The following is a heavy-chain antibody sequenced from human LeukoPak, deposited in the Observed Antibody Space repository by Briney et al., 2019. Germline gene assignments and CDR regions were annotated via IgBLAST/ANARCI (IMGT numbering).Heavy chain of an antibody. V-gene: IGHV4-4*07. CDR1: GGSISSYY. Sequence: SETLSLTCTVSGGSISSYYWSWIRQPAGKGLEWIGRIYTSGSTNYNPSLKSRVTMSVDTSKNQFSLKLSSVTAADTAVYYCAREASSSRYHYGFFLYYFDYWGQGTLDTVSS. J-gene: IGHJ4*02. D-gene: IGHD6-13*01. CDR3: AREASSSRYHYGFFLYYFDY. CDR2: IYTSGST.